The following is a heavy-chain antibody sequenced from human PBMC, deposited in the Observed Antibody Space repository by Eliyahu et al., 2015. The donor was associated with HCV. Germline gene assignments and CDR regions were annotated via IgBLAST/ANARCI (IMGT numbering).Heavy chain of an antibody. CDR3: ARTIGHCTNGVCYDY. V-gene: IGHV5-51*01. CDR1: GYSFTSYW. Sequence: EVQLVQSGAEVKKPGESLKISCKGSGYSFTSYWIGWVRQMPGKGLEWMGIIYPGDSETRYSPSFEGQVTISADKSISTAYLQWSSLRASDTAMYYCARTIGHCTNGVCYDYWGQGTLVTVSS. J-gene: IGHJ4*02. D-gene: IGHD2-8*01. CDR2: IYPGDSET.